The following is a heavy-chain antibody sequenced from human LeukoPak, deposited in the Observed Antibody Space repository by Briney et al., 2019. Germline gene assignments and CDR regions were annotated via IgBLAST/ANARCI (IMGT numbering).Heavy chain of an antibody. CDR3: AGRLVGRGGRFDY. V-gene: IGHV4-4*02. CDR1: GGAISSTNC. CDR2: IYHSGST. Sequence: SETLSLTCAVSGGAISSTNCWNWVRQPPGKGLEWIGEIYHSGSTNYNPSLKSRVTISEDKSKNQFSLRLSSVSAADTAVYYCAGRLVGRGGRFDYWGQGTLVTVSS. J-gene: IGHJ4*02. D-gene: IGHD2-15*01.